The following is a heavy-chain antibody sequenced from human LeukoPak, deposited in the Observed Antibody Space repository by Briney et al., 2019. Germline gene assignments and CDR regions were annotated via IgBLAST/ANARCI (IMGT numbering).Heavy chain of an antibody. CDR1: GYTFTSYG. D-gene: IGHD6-13*01. CDR3: ARGRLYSSSWYGREGDY. V-gene: IGHV1-18*01. CDR2: ISAYNGNT. J-gene: IGHJ4*02. Sequence: GASVKVSCKASGYTFTSYGIRWVRQAPGQGLEWMGWISAYNGNTNYAQKLQGRVTMTTDTSTSTAYMELRSLRSDDTAVYYCARGRLYSSSWYGREGDYWGQGTLVTVSS.